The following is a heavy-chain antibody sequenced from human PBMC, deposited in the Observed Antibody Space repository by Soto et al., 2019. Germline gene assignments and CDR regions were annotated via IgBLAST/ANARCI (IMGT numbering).Heavy chain of an antibody. Sequence: GGSLRLSCAASVFTVSSNYMSWVRQAPGKGLEWVSVIYSGGSTYYADSVKGRFTISRDNSKNTLYLQMNSLRAEDTAVYYCARTLYDYVWGSYRLTYYFDYWGQGTLVTVSS. D-gene: IGHD3-16*02. V-gene: IGHV3-53*01. J-gene: IGHJ4*02. CDR2: IYSGGST. CDR1: VFTVSSNY. CDR3: ARTLYDYVWGSYRLTYYFDY.